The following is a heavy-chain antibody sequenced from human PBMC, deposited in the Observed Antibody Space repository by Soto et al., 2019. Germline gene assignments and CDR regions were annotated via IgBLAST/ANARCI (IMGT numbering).Heavy chain of an antibody. Sequence: SETLSLTCTVSGGSISSRSYYWGWIRQPPGKGLEWIGSIYYSGSTYYNPSLKSRVTISVDTSKNQFSLKLSSVTAADTAVYYCARHRIAAAVAYNWFDPWGQGTLVTVSS. CDR1: GGSISSRSYY. V-gene: IGHV4-39*01. CDR3: ARHRIAAAVAYNWFDP. D-gene: IGHD6-13*01. CDR2: IYYSGST. J-gene: IGHJ5*02.